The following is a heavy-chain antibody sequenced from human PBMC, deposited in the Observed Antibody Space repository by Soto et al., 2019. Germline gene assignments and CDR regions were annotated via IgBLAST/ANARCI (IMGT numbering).Heavy chain of an antibody. J-gene: IGHJ5*02. V-gene: IGHV3-72*01. D-gene: IGHD1-7*01. CDR1: GFTFSDHY. Sequence: EVQLVESGGDLVQPGGSLRLSCAVSGFTFSDHYMDWVRQAPGKGLEWVGRMRNIANSYTTDYAASVKGRFTISRDDSKNSLYLQMYSLKTEDTAMYYCARRITGTPPADGGSWGEGTLVTVSS. CDR3: ARRITGTPPADGGS. CDR2: MRNIANSYTT.